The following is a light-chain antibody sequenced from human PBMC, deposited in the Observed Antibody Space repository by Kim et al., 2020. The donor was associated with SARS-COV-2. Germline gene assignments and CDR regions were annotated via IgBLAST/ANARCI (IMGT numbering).Light chain of an antibody. J-gene: IGKJ2*03. V-gene: IGKV3-20*01. CDR1: QSVSSSY. CDR2: STS. CDR3: QQYGSSSMYS. Sequence: SPVERATLSCRASQSVSSSYLAWYQQKPGQAPRLLIFSTSRRATGIPDRFSGSGSGTDFTLTISRLEPEDSAVYYCQQYGSSSMYSFGQGTKLEI.